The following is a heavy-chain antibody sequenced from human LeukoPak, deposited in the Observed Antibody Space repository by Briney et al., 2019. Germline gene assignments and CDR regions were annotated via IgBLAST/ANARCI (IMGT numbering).Heavy chain of an antibody. CDR1: GYTFTSYA. CDR3: ARTRLERLYHYYGMDV. Sequence: ASVKVSCKSSGYTFTSYAMHWVRQAPGQGLEWMGWINAGNGNTKYSQKFQGRVTITRDTSASTAYMELSSLRSEDTAVYYCARTRLERLYHYYGMDVWGKGTTVTVSS. J-gene: IGHJ6*04. V-gene: IGHV1-3*01. CDR2: INAGNGNT. D-gene: IGHD1-1*01.